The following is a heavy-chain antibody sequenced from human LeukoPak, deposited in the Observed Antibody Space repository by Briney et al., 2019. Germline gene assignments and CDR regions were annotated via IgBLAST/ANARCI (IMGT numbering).Heavy chain of an antibody. Sequence: GGSLRLSCAASGFIFRNFWMSWVRQPPGRGLEWVANIKEDGSEKYYLDSVKGRFTISRDNAKNSLSLQMNSLRAEDTAIYYCARLRNGGYFENWGQGTLATASS. V-gene: IGHV3-7*01. CDR2: IKEDGSEK. D-gene: IGHD1-1*01. CDR1: GFIFRNFW. CDR3: ARLRNGGYFEN. J-gene: IGHJ4*02.